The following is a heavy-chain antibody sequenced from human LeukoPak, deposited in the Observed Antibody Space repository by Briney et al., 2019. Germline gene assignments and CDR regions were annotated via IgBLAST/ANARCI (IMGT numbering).Heavy chain of an antibody. CDR3: TRHPDYYGSGSWRWFDP. CDR1: GFTFSNYT. Sequence: GGSLRLSCAASGFTFSNYTMTWVRQAPGKGLEWVSSISRSGAYIYYADSVEGRFTISRDNAKKSVYLQMNSLKTEDTAVYYCTRHPDYYGSGSWRWFDPWGQGTLVTVSS. CDR2: ISRSGAYI. J-gene: IGHJ5*02. D-gene: IGHD3-10*01. V-gene: IGHV3-21*04.